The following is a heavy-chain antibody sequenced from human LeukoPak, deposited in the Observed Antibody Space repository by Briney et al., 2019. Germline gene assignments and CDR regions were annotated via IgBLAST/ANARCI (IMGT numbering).Heavy chain of an antibody. V-gene: IGHV3-30-3*01. CDR1: GFTFRNYV. D-gene: IGHD3-10*01. CDR3: AREGYYGSGSPPSLYFDY. CDR2: TSSDLNVK. Sequence: GGSLRLSCAASGFTFRNYVIHWVRQAPGKGLEWVAVTSSDLNVKLYADSVKGRFIISRDNSRSTLYLQMNSLRPEDTAIYYCAREGYYGSGSPPSLYFDYWGQGTLVTVSS. J-gene: IGHJ4*02.